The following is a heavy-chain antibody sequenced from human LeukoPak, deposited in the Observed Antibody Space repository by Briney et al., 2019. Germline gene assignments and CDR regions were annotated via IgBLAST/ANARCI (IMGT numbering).Heavy chain of an antibody. D-gene: IGHD2-2*01. CDR3: ATKGYCSSTSCYGTRLFDY. Sequence: GGSLRLSCAASGFTFSSSAMSWVRQAPGKGLEWVSAISNNGGYTYYADSVQGRFTISRDNSKSTLCLQMNSLRAEDTAVYYCATKGYCSSTSCYGTRLFDYWGQGTLVTVSS. CDR2: ISNNGGYT. V-gene: IGHV3-23*01. J-gene: IGHJ4*02. CDR1: GFTFSSSA.